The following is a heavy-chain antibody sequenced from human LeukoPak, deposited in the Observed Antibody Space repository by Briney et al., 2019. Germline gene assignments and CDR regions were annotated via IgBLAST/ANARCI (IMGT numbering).Heavy chain of an antibody. D-gene: IGHD5-18*01. V-gene: IGHV3-11*04. J-gene: IGHJ4*02. CDR1: GFTFSDYY. CDR3: ARNLRGYSYGYSPPGY. Sequence: GGSLRLACAASGFTFSDYYMSWIRQAPGKGLEWVSYISSSGSTIYYADSVKGRFTISRDNAKNSLYLQMNSLRAEDTAVYYCARNLRGYSYGYSPPGYWGQGTLVTVSS. CDR2: ISSSGSTI.